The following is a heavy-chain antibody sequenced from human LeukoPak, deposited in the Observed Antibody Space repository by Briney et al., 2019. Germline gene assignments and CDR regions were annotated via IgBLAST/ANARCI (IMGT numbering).Heavy chain of an antibody. CDR3: ARGGLGYCANGVCYNDPFDI. CDR1: GFTFSSYT. D-gene: IGHD2-8*01. J-gene: IGHJ3*02. Sequence: GGSLRLSCAASGFTFSSYTMNWVRQAPGEGLEWVSSISSTSYYIHDADSLKGRVTISRDNAKNSLYLQMNSLRAEDTAVYYCARGGLGYCANGVCYNDPFDIWGQGTVVTVSS. CDR2: ISSTSYYI. V-gene: IGHV3-21*01.